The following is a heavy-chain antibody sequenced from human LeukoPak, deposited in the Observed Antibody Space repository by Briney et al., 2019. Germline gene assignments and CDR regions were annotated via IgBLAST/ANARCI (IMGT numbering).Heavy chain of an antibody. CDR3: ASAPGGDSSSWYAPILEVDY. D-gene: IGHD6-13*01. J-gene: IGHJ4*02. V-gene: IGHV3-11*01. CDR2: ISSSGSTI. CDR1: GFTFSDYY. Sequence: TGGSVRLSCAASGFTFSDYYMSWIRQAPGKGLEWVSYISSSGSTIYYADSVKGRFTISRDNAKNSLYLQMNSLRAEDTAVYYCASAPGGDSSSWYAPILEVDYWGQGTLVTVSS.